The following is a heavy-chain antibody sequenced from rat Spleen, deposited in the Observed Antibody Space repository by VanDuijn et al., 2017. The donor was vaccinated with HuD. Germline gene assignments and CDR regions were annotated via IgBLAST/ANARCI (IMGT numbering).Heavy chain of an antibody. Sequence: EVQLVESGGGLVQPGRSLKLSCAVSGFTFSDYYMAWVRQAPKKGLEWVTSISYEGDDTYYGDSVKGRFTISRDNAESTLYLQMDSLRSEDTATYYCAREANIPFHYFDYWGQGVMVTVSS. J-gene: IGHJ2*01. CDR1: GFTFSDYY. CDR2: ISYEGDDT. CDR3: AREANIPFHYFDY. V-gene: IGHV5-22*01. D-gene: IGHD1-5*01.